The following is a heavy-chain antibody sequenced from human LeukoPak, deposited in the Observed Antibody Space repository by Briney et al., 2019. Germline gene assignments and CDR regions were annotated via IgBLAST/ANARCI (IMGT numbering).Heavy chain of an antibody. V-gene: IGHV4-59*01. CDR3: ARAPYYYDSSGYAQFDY. CDR1: GGSIRSYY. CDR2: IYYSGST. Sequence: ASETLSLTCTVSGGSIRSYYWSWIRQPPGKGLEWIGYIYYSGSTNYNPSLKSRVTISVDTSKNQFSLKLSSVTAADTAVYYCARAPYYYDSSGYAQFDYWGQGTLVAVSS. J-gene: IGHJ4*02. D-gene: IGHD3-22*01.